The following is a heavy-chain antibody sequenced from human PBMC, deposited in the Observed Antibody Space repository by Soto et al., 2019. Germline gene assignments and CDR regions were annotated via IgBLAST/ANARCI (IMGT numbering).Heavy chain of an antibody. Sequence: QVQLVESGGGVVQPGRSQRLSCAASGFTFNNYAMHWVRQAPGKGLEWVAVTSYDGKGNFYADSVTGRFTISRDNSKNSLYLQLNSLTIADTAVYYCAAHDFWRGLSGLFDYWGQGTLGIVSS. J-gene: IGHJ4*02. CDR2: TSYDGKGN. CDR1: GFTFNNYA. CDR3: AAHDFWRGLSGLFDY. V-gene: IGHV3-30*03. D-gene: IGHD3-3*01.